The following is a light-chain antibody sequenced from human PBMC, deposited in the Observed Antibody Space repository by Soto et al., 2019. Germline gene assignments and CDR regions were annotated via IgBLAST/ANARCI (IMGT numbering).Light chain of an antibody. CDR2: EAD. V-gene: IGLV2-23*01. Sequence: QSALTQPVSVSASPGQSITISCTGTSSDIGSYDLVSWYRHHPGKAPKLMIYEADKRPSGVSDRFSGSKFGNTASLTISGLQTEDEADYYCCSYAGGSALVFGGGTKLTVL. CDR3: CSYAGGSALV. J-gene: IGLJ3*02. CDR1: SSDIGSYDL.